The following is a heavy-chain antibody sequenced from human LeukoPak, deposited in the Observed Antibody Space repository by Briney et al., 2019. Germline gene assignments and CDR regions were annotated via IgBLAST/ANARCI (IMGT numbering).Heavy chain of an antibody. V-gene: IGHV5-51*01. CDR1: GYSFTSYW. CDR2: IYPGDSDT. J-gene: IGHJ5*02. D-gene: IGHD3-3*01. CDR3: ARQARVGYDFWSGYPRGFDP. Sequence: GESLKISCKGSGYSFTSYWIGWVRQMPGKGLEWMGIIYPGDSDTRYSPSFQGQVTISADKSISTAYLQWSSLKASDTAMYYCARQARVGYDFWSGYPRGFDPWGQGTLVTVSS.